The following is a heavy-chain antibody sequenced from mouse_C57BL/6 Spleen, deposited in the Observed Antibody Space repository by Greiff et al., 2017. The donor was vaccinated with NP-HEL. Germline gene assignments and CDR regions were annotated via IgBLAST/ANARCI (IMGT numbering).Heavy chain of an antibody. V-gene: IGHV1-26*01. CDR1: GYTFTDYY. D-gene: IGHD1-1*01. CDR3: ARVYGRVSYFDY. J-gene: IGHJ2*01. CDR2: INPNNGGT. Sequence: VQLQQSGPELVKPGASVKISCKASGYTFTDYYMNWVKQSHGKSLEWIGDINPNNGGTSYNQKFKGKATLTVDKSSSTAYMELRSLTSEDSAVYYCARVYGRVSYFDYWGQGTTLTVSS.